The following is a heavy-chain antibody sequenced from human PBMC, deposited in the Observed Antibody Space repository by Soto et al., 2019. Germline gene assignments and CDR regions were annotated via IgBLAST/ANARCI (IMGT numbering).Heavy chain of an antibody. CDR2: IYYSGST. V-gene: IGHV4-39*01. J-gene: IGHJ4*02. D-gene: IGHD3-16*02. CDR3: ARHPGYTVPTVNATHYFDD. CDR1: GDSIGTINYY. Sequence: QLQLQESGPGLVKPSETLSVTCSVSGDSIGTINYYWGWLRQPPGKGPEWIGSIYYSGSTHYNPSLRGRATISVDTSKNQFSLRLSSVTAADTAVYYCARHPGYTVPTVNATHYFDDWGQGVLVTVSS.